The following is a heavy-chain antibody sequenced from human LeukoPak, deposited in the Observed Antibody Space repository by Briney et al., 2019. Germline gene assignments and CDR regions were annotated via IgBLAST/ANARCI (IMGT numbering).Heavy chain of an antibody. D-gene: IGHD3-9*01. V-gene: IGHV4-34*01. Sequence: PWETLSLTCAVYGGSFSGYYWSWIRQPPGKGLEWIGEINHSGSANYNPSLKSRVAISVDTSKNQFSLKLSSVTAADTAVYYCARKFGTYYDILTGYNWFDPWGQGTLVTVSS. CDR3: ARKFGTYYDILTGYNWFDP. J-gene: IGHJ5*02. CDR1: GGSFSGYY. CDR2: INHSGSA.